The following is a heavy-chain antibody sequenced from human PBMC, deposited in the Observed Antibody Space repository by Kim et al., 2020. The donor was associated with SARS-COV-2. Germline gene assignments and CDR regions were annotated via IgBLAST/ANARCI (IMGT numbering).Heavy chain of an antibody. V-gene: IGHV3-33*06. CDR2: IWYDGSNK. Sequence: GGSLRLSCAASGFTFSSYGMHWVRQTPGKGLEWVAVIWYDGSNKYYADSVKGRFTISRDNSKNTLYLQMNSLRAEDTAVYSCAKDVEGFWSSYGVFYYGLDVWGQGTTVTVSS. CDR1: GFTFSSYG. CDR3: AKDVEGFWSSYGVFYYGLDV. J-gene: IGHJ6*02. D-gene: IGHD3-3*01.